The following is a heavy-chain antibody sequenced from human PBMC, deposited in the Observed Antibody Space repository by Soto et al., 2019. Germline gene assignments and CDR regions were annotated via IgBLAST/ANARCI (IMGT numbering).Heavy chain of an antibody. CDR1: GYSFTSYW. CDR3: ARRIASLHYGMDV. J-gene: IGHJ6*02. V-gene: IGHV5-51*01. D-gene: IGHD4-4*01. Sequence: GESLKISCKGSGYSFTSYWIGWVRQMPGKGLEWMGIIYPGDSDTRYSPSFQGQVTISADTSISTAYLQWSSLKASDTAMYYCARRIASLHYGMDVWGQGTTVTVSS. CDR2: IYPGDSDT.